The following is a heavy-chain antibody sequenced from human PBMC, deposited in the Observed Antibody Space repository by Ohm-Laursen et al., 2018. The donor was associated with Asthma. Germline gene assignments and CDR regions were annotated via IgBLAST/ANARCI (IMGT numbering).Heavy chain of an antibody. CDR2: ISYDGSNK. Sequence: SLRLSCAASGFTFSSYGMHWVRQAPGKGLEWVAVISYDGSNKYYADSVKGRFTISRDNSKNTLYLQMNSLRAEDTAVYYCARDDYYDSSGYYQNFDYWGQGTLVTVSS. V-gene: IGHV3-30*03. CDR1: GFTFSSYG. D-gene: IGHD3-22*01. CDR3: ARDDYYDSSGYYQNFDY. J-gene: IGHJ4*02.